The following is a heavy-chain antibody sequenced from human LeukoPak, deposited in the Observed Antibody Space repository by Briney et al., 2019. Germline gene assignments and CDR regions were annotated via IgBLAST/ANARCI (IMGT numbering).Heavy chain of an antibody. Sequence: PGGSLRLSCAASGFTFSDYYMSWIRQAPGKGLEGVAYISSSSSYTNYADCVKGRFTISRDNAKNPLYLQMDSLRAEDTAVYYCARDPLWFGELGAFDIWGQGTMVTVSS. CDR2: ISSSSSYT. CDR1: GFTFSDYY. J-gene: IGHJ3*02. V-gene: IGHV3-11*06. CDR3: ARDPLWFGELGAFDI. D-gene: IGHD3-10*01.